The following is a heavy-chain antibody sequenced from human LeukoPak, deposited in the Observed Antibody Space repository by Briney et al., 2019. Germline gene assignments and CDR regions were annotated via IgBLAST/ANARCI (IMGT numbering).Heavy chain of an antibody. CDR1: GFTFSSYG. D-gene: IGHD5-24*01. V-gene: IGHV3-30*03. CDR3: ARTRVGYNHDFDY. Sequence: PGGSLRLSCAASGFTFSSYGMHWVRQAPGKGLEWVAVISYDGSNKYYADSVKGRFTISRDNAKNSLYLQMNSLRAEDTAVYYCARTRVGYNHDFDYWGQGTLVTVSS. CDR2: ISYDGSNK. J-gene: IGHJ4*02.